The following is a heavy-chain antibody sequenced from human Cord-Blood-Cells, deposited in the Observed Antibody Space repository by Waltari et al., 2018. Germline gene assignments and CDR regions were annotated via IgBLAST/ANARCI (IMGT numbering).Heavy chain of an antibody. V-gene: IGHV4-59*01. CDR1: GGSISSYY. CDR3: ARGRYCSSTSCYKGYFQH. CDR2: IYYSGST. Sequence: QVQLQESGPGLVKPSETLSLTCPVSGGSISSYYWSWLRQPPGKGLEWIGYIYYSGSTNYNPSLKSRVTISVDTSKNQFSLKLSSVTAADTAVYYCARGRYCSSTSCYKGYFQHWGQGTLVTVSS. D-gene: IGHD2-2*02. J-gene: IGHJ1*01.